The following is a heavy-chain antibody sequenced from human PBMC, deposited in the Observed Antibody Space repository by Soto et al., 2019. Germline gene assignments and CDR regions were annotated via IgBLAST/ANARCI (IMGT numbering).Heavy chain of an antibody. CDR1: GGSISSYY. V-gene: IGHV4-59*01. J-gene: IGHJ5*01. D-gene: IGHD3-10*02. Sequence: QVQLQESGPGLVKPSESLSLTCTVSGGSISSYYWSWIRQPPGKGLEWIGFIFYSGSTSYNPSLTCRVTISIDTSEYQFSLKLNSVTAADTAVYYCASMIGDPVLSFDSWGQGTLVAVSS. CDR2: IFYSGST. CDR3: ASMIGDPVLSFDS.